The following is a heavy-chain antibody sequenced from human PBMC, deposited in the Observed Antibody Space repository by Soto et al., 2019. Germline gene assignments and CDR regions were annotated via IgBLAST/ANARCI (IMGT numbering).Heavy chain of an antibody. D-gene: IGHD2-2*01. CDR3: AREPFRFVPAARRGGAFDI. CDR1: GGTFSSYA. V-gene: IGHV1-69*01. Sequence: QVQLVQSGAEGKKPGSSVKVSCKASGGTFSSYAISWVRQAPGQGLEWMGGIIPIFGTANYAQKFQGRVTLNADESTITAYMELSSLRSEDTAVYYCAREPFRFVPAARRGGAFDIWGQGTMVTVSS. J-gene: IGHJ3*02. CDR2: IIPIFGTA.